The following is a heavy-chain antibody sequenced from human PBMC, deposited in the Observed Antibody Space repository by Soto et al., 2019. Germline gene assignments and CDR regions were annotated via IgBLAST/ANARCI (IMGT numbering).Heavy chain of an antibody. J-gene: IGHJ6*02. D-gene: IGHD6-19*01. CDR3: ARGHAPASIYSSGTTYYYYGMDV. V-gene: IGHV3-33*01. Sequence: QTGGSLRLSCAASGFTFSSYGMHWVRQAPGKGLEWVAVIWYDGSNKYYADSVKGRFTISRDNSKNTLYLQMNSLRAEDTAVYYCARGHAPASIYSSGTTYYYYGMDVWGQGTTVTVSS. CDR1: GFTFSSYG. CDR2: IWYDGSNK.